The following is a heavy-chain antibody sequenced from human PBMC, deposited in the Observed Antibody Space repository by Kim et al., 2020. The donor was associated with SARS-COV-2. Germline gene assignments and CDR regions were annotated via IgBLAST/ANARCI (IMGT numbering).Heavy chain of an antibody. CDR2: ITPSSDYT. CDR1: GYTFTSNH. Sequence: ASVKVSCKASGYTFTSNHVHWVRQAPGQGLEWMGIITPSSDYTAYAQKFQDRVTMTRDTSTSTFYMELSSLRSEDMAVYYCVRDFSDDWAFDYWGQGTPVSVSS. V-gene: IGHV1-46*01. J-gene: IGHJ4*02. D-gene: IGHD3-9*01. CDR3: VRDFSDDWAFDY.